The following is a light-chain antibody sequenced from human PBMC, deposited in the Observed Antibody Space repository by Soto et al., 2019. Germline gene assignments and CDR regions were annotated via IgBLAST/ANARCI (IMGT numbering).Light chain of an antibody. V-gene: IGKV3-11*01. Sequence: TQSPSSLSASVGDRVTITCRASQSISSYLNWYQQKPGQAPRLLIYDASNRATGIPARFSGSGSGTDFTLTISSLEPEDFAVYYCQQRSNWPRITFGQGTRLEI. J-gene: IGKJ5*01. CDR1: QSISSY. CDR2: DAS. CDR3: QQRSNWPRIT.